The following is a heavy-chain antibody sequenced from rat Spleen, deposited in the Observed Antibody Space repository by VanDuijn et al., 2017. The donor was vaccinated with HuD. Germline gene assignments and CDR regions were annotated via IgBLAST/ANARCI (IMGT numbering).Heavy chain of an antibody. D-gene: IGHD1-12*02. J-gene: IGHJ2*01. CDR3: TTDTFYDVTYYPGGFDY. CDR2: ISTGGDNT. CDR1: GFTFSNYY. Sequence: EVQLVESGGGLVQPGSPLKLSCAASGFTFSNYYMAWVRQAPTKGLEWVAYISTGGDNTYYRDSVQGRFTISRDNAKSTLYLQLDSLRSEDTATYYCTTDTFYDVTYYPGGFDYWGQGVMVTVSS. V-gene: IGHV5-27*01.